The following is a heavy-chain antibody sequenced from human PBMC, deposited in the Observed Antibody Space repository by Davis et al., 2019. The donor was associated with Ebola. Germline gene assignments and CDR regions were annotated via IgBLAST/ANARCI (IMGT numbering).Heavy chain of an antibody. CDR1: GFTFSSYW. CDR2: INNDGSST. D-gene: IGHD2-2*02. Sequence: GESLKISCAASGFTFSSYWMHWVRQAPGKGLVWVSRINNDGSSTSFADSVKGRFTISRDNAKNSLYLQMNSLRAEDTAVYYCARDLYLGSWNYYGMDVWGQGTTVTVSS. V-gene: IGHV3-74*01. J-gene: IGHJ6*02. CDR3: ARDLYLGSWNYYGMDV.